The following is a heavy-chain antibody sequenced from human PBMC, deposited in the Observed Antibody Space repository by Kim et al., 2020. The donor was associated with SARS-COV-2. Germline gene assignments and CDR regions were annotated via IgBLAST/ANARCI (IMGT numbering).Heavy chain of an antibody. CDR3: ATLHEYSSSFGFDY. CDR2: ISAYNGNT. J-gene: IGHJ4*02. D-gene: IGHD6-6*01. V-gene: IGHV1-18*01. Sequence: ASVKVSCKASGYTFTSYGISWVRQAPGQGLEWMGWISAYNGNTNYAQKLQGRVTMTTDTSTSTAYMELRSLRSYDTAVYYCATLHEYSSSFGFDYWGQGTLVTVSS. CDR1: GYTFTSYG.